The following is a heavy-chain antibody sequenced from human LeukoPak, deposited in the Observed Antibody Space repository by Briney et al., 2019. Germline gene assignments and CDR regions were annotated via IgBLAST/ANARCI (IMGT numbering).Heavy chain of an antibody. CDR1: GFTVSSNY. CDR2: IYSGGST. V-gene: IGHV3-53*01. Sequence: PGGSLRLSCAASGFTVSSNYMSWVRQAPGKGLEWVSIIYSGGSTYYADSVKGRFTISRDNSKNTLYLQMDSLRAGDTAVYYCARSPAGSSYYYYYGMDVWGPGTTVTVSS. J-gene: IGHJ6*02. CDR3: ARSPAGSSYYYYYGMDV. D-gene: IGHD6-13*01.